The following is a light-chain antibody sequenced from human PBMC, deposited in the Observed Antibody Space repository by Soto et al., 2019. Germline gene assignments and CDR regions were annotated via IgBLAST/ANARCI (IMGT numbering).Light chain of an antibody. CDR2: DAS. Sequence: EIVLTQSPATLSLSPGERATLSCRASQSVSRFLAWYRQKPGQAPSLLIYDASNRATGIPVRFSGSGSGTDFTLTISSLEPEDFAVYYCQQRRNWSLTFGGGTKVEIK. J-gene: IGKJ4*01. V-gene: IGKV3-11*01. CDR3: QQRRNWSLT. CDR1: QSVSRF.